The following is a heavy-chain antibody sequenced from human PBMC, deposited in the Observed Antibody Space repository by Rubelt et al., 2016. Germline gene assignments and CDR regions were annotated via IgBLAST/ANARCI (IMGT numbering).Heavy chain of an antibody. CDR2: IYYSGIT. CDR3: ARPGSSGWGSFDY. J-gene: IGHJ4*02. V-gene: IGHV4-39*01. Sequence: QLQLQESGPGLVKPSETLSLTCTVSGGSISSSSYYWGWIRQPPGKGLEWIGSIYYSGITYYNPSLKSRVTMSADTCKNQFSLKLSSVTAADTAVYYGARPGSSGWGSFDYWGQGTLVTVSS. CDR1: GGSISSSSYY. D-gene: IGHD6-19*01.